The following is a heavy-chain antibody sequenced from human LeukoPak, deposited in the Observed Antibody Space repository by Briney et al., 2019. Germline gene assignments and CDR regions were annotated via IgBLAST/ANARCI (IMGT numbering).Heavy chain of an antibody. V-gene: IGHV3-30*18. CDR2: ISYDGTDK. Sequence: GGSLRLSCAASGFTFSYYGMHWVRQAPGKGRECVAVISYDGTDKYYADSVKGRFTISRDNSKNTLYVQMNSLRAEDTAVYYCAKSAVGYCSGGSCYGNDYWGQGTLVTVSS. CDR1: GFTFSYYG. D-gene: IGHD2-15*01. J-gene: IGHJ4*02. CDR3: AKSAVGYCSGGSCYGNDY.